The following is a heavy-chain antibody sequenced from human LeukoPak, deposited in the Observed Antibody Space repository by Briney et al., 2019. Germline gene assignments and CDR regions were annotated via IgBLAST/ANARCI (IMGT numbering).Heavy chain of an antibody. V-gene: IGHV1-8*01. CDR3: ARGPPNWGYDY. CDR2: MSPNSGDT. CDR1: GYTFTSYD. Sequence: ASVKVSCKASGYTFTSYDFNRVRQATGQRPEWMGWMSPNSGDTGYAQKFQDRVTMTRNTSISTAYMELSSLRSDDTAVYYCARGPPNWGYDYWGPGTLVTVSS. J-gene: IGHJ4*02. D-gene: IGHD7-27*01.